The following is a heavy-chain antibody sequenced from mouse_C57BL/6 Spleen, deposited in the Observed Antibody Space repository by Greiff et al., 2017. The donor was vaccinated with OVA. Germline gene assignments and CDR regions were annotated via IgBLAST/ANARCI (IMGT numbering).Heavy chain of an antibody. CDR3: ARKITTVPFDY. Sequence: VQLQQSGPELVKPGASVKISCKASGYSFTGYYMNWVKQSPEKSLEWIGEINPSTGGTTYNQKFKAKATLTVDKSSSTAYMQLKSLTAEDSAVYYCARKITTVPFDYWGQGTTLTVSS. D-gene: IGHD1-1*01. V-gene: IGHV1-42*01. J-gene: IGHJ2*01. CDR2: INPSTGGT. CDR1: GYSFTGYY.